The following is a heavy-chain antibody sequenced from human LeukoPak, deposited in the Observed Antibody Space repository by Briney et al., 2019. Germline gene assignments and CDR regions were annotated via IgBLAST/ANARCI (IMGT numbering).Heavy chain of an antibody. Sequence: GGSLRLSCAASGFTFDDYTMHWVRQAPGKGLEWVSLISWDGGSTYYADSVKGRFTISRDNAKNSLYLQMNSLRAEDTALYYCAKDIQHDILTGYSNFDYWGQGTLVTVSS. CDR2: ISWDGGST. CDR3: AKDIQHDILTGYSNFDY. D-gene: IGHD3-9*01. CDR1: GFTFDDYT. J-gene: IGHJ4*02. V-gene: IGHV3-43*01.